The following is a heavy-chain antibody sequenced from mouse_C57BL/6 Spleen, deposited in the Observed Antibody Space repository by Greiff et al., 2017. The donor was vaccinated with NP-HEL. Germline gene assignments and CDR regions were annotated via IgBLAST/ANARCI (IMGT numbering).Heavy chain of an antibody. CDR1: GYTFTSYG. J-gene: IGHJ4*01. CDR2: IYPRSGNT. D-gene: IGHD1-1*01. Sequence: QVQLQQSGAELARPGASVKLSCKASGYTFTSYGISWVKQRTGQGLEWIGEIYPRSGNTYYNEKFKGKATLTADKSSSTEYMELRSLTSEDSAVYFCASSYYYGSSSYAMDDWGQGTSVTVSS. V-gene: IGHV1-81*01. CDR3: ASSYYYGSSSYAMDD.